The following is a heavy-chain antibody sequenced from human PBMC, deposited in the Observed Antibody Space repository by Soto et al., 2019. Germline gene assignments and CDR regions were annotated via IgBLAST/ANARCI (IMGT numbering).Heavy chain of an antibody. CDR3: AKDFGTAF. V-gene: IGHV3-23*01. J-gene: IGHJ4*02. CDR2: ISGSGSGT. CDR1: GFTFSSSA. D-gene: IGHD3-10*01. Sequence: GGSLRLSCVASGFTFSSSAMTWVRQAPGKGLEWVSGISGSGSGTYYADSVKGRCTVSRDNSKNTLHVEINSLRVEDTAVYYCAKDFGTAFWGQGTLVTVSS.